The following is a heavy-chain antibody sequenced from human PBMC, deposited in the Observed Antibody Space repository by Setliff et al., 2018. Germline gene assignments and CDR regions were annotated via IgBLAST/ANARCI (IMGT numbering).Heavy chain of an antibody. CDR2: IRSDGSNK. CDR3: VYGPYYFDY. D-gene: IGHD3-10*01. CDR1: GFTFGSYG. J-gene: IGHJ4*02. Sequence: GESLKISCAASGFTFGSYGMHWVRQAPGKGLEWVTFIRSDGSNKYYADSVKGRFTISRDNSKSTLYLQMSSLRAEDTAMYYCVYGPYYFDYWGQGTLVTVSS. V-gene: IGHV3-30*02.